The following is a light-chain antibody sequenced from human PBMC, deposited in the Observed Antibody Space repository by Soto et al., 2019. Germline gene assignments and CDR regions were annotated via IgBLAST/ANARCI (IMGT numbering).Light chain of an antibody. CDR1: QNVGLN. J-gene: IGKJ4*01. CDR3: RELGSWPRAT. V-gene: IGKV3-11*01. Sequence: EMVLTQSPATMSLSPGESATLSCRASQNVGLNFAWYKHKSGQPPRLLIHTASSKTTGIPARFSGSGSRTAFTLAISSLEPEDIAVYYFRELGSWPRATFGGGTKVEMK. CDR2: TAS.